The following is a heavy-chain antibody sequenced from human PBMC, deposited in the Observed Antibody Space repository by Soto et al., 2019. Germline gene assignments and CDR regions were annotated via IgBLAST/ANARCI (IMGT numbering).Heavy chain of an antibody. CDR2: IDGSGGIT. V-gene: IGHV3-23*01. CDR3: VKNSGWFNT. J-gene: IGHJ5*02. D-gene: IGHD3-10*01. Sequence: QLLQSGGGLVQPGGSLTLSCAASGFTFGTTDMSWVRQAPGGGLEWVSTIDGSGGITYYADSVKGRFTISRDNSRNTVYLQMNSLGGDDTALYYCVKNSGWFNTWGQGALVTVSS. CDR1: GFTFGTTD.